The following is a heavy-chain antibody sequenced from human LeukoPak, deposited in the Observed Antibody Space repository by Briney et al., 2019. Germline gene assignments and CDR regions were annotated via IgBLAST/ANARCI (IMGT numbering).Heavy chain of an antibody. Sequence: GGSLRLSCATSGFPFETNAMSWVRQAPGKGLEWVATIGNTETFYADSVTGRFTISRDNSKNTVNLQMNRLRVEDTAIYYCAKDWIQFNRVFDCFNSWGQGTLVTVSS. D-gene: IGHD5-18*01. V-gene: IGHV3-23*01. CDR3: AKDWIQFNRVFDCFNS. J-gene: IGHJ4*02. CDR1: GFPFETNA. CDR2: IGNTET.